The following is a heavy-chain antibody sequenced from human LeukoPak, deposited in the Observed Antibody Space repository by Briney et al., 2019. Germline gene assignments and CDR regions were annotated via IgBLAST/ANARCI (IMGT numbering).Heavy chain of an antibody. Sequence: SETLSLTCAVSGGSISSSNWWSWVRQPPGKGLEWIGEIYHSGSTNYNPSLKSRVTISVDKSKNQFSLKLSSVTAADTAVYYCASEGIYYYDSSGYLDPWGQGTLVTVSP. D-gene: IGHD3-22*01. V-gene: IGHV4-4*02. J-gene: IGHJ5*02. CDR3: ASEGIYYYDSSGYLDP. CDR1: GGSISSSNW. CDR2: IYHSGST.